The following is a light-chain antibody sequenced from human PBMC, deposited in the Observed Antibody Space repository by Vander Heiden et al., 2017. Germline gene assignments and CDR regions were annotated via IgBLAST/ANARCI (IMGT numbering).Light chain of an antibody. CDR2: WAS. CDR3: QQYYSTPLT. V-gene: IGKV4-1*01. Sequence: DIVMTQSPDSLAVSRGERATINCKSSQSVLYSSNNKNYLAWYQQKPGQPPKLLIYWASTRESGVPDRFRGSGSGTDFTLTISSLQAEDVAVYYCQQYYSTPLTFGGGTKVEIK. J-gene: IGKJ4*01. CDR1: QSVLYSSNNKNY.